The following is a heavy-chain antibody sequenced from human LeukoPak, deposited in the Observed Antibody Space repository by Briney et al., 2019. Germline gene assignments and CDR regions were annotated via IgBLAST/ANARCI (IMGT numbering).Heavy chain of an antibody. CDR3: ARVAAKYDILTGYYPGYYFDY. Sequence: GASVKVSCKASGYTFTSYGISWVRQAPGQGLEWMGWIIAYNGNTNYAQKLQGRVTMTTDTSTSTAYMELRSLRSDDTAVYYCARVAAKYDILTGYYPGYYFDYWGQGTLVTVSS. CDR2: IIAYNGNT. J-gene: IGHJ4*02. D-gene: IGHD3-9*01. V-gene: IGHV1-18*04. CDR1: GYTFTSYG.